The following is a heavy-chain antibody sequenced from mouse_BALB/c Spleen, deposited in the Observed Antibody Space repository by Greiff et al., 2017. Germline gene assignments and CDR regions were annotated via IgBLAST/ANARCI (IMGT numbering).Heavy chain of an antibody. CDR2: ISYSGST. Sequence: EVKVVESGPSLVKPSQTLSLTCSVTGDSITSGYWNWIRKFPGNKLEYMGYISYSGSTYYNPSLKSRISITRDTSKNQYYLQLNSVTTEDTATYYCARSGYDYDEKGPFDYWGQGTTLTVSS. CDR1: GDSITSGY. V-gene: IGHV3-8*02. CDR3: ARSGYDYDEKGPFDY. J-gene: IGHJ2*01. D-gene: IGHD2-4*01.